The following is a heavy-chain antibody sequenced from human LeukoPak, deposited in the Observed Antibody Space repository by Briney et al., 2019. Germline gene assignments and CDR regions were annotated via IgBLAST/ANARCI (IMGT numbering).Heavy chain of an antibody. V-gene: IGHV3-48*02. CDR2: IDSTSSTI. J-gene: IGHJ4*02. Sequence: GGSLRLSCAASGFTFSSYAMSWVRQAPGKGLEWVSYIDSTSSTIYYADSVKGRFTISRDNAKNSLHLQMNSLRDGDTAVYYCTRDRAFGGSTWRALDYWGQGTLVTVSS. CDR1: GFTFSSYA. CDR3: TRDRAFGGSTWRALDY. D-gene: IGHD6-13*01.